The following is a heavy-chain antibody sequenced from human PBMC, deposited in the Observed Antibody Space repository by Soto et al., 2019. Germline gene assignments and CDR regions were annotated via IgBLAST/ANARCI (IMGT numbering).Heavy chain of an antibody. CDR2: IGTTSSRK. J-gene: IGHJ4*02. D-gene: IGHD2-2*01. CDR1: GFTFSRYS. Sequence: EVQLVESGGGLVQPGGSLRLSCAASGFTFSRYSMNWVRQAPGKGLEWLSYIGTTSSRKYYEDSVKGRFTISRDDATNSIYLQMDSMRVDDTDVYYCARDEAPYASHVDYWGQGTLVTVSS. V-gene: IGHV3-48*01. CDR3: ARDEAPYASHVDY.